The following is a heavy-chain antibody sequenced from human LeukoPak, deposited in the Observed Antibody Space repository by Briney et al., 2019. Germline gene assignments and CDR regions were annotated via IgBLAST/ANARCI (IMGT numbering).Heavy chain of an antibody. CDR2: IYYSGST. Sequence: SETLSLTCTVSGGSISSSSYYWGWIRQPPGKGLEWIGSIYYSGSTYYNPSLKSRVTISVDTSQNQFSLKLSSVTAADTAVYCCARHRPLAVAGKNAYYYYYYMDVWGKGTTVTVSS. CDR1: GGSISSSSYY. V-gene: IGHV4-39*01. J-gene: IGHJ6*03. D-gene: IGHD6-19*01. CDR3: ARHRPLAVAGKNAYYYYYYMDV.